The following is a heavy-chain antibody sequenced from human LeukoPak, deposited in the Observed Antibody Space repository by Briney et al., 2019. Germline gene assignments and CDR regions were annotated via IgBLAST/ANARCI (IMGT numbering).Heavy chain of an antibody. CDR2: ISAYNGNT. CDR3: ARTSHCSSTSCYSSWFDP. J-gene: IGHJ5*02. D-gene: IGHD2-2*01. V-gene: IGHV1-18*01. CDR1: GYTFTSYD. Sequence: ASVKVSCKASGYTFTSYDISGVRQAPGQGLEWMGWISAYNGNTNYAQKLQGRVTMTTDTSTSTAYMELRSLRSDDTAVYYCARTSHCSSTSCYSSWFDPWGQGTLVTVSS.